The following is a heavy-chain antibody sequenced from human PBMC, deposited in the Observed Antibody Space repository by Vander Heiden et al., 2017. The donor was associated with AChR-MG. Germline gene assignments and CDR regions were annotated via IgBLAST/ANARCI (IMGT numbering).Heavy chain of an antibody. CDR1: GGTFSSYA. V-gene: IGHV1-69*06. CDR2: IIPIFGKA. CDR3: GGRDVILTGYIDY. D-gene: IGHD3-9*01. Sequence: QVQLVQSGAEVKKPGSSVKVSCKASGGTFSSYAISGVRQARGQGLEWMGRIIPIFGKANYAQKVQGRVTITADKSTCTAYMELRRMSSDDTAVYCCGGRDVILTGYIDYWGQGTLVTVSS. J-gene: IGHJ4*02.